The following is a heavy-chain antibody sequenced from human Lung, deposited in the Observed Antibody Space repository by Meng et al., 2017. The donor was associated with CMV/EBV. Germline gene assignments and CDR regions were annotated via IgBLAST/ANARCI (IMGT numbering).Heavy chain of an antibody. CDR2: INHSGST. CDR1: GGSFSGYY. D-gene: IGHD1-7*01. J-gene: IGHJ5*02. Sequence: SXTLSLXCAVYGGSFSGYYWSWIRQPPGKGLEWIGEINHSGSTNYNPSLKSRVTISVDTSKNQFSLKLSSVTAADTAVYYCAREGITGTTGFDPWGQGNRV. CDR3: AREGITGTTGFDP. V-gene: IGHV4-34*01.